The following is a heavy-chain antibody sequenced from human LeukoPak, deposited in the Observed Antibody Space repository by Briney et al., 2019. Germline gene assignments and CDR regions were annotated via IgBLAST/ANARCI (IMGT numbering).Heavy chain of an antibody. D-gene: IGHD3-22*01. Sequence: SETLSLTCTVSGGSISSSSYYWGWIRQPPGKGLEWIGSIYYSGSTYYNPSLKSRVTISVDTSKNQFSLKLSSVTAADTAVYYCARGYYDSSGYYPFPDYWGQGTTVTVSS. V-gene: IGHV4-39*01. CDR2: IYYSGST. J-gene: IGHJ4*03. CDR1: GGSISSSSYY. CDR3: ARGYYDSSGYYPFPDY.